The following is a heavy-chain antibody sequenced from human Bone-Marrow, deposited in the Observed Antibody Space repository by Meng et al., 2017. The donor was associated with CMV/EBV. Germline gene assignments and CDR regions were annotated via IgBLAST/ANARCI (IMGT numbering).Heavy chain of an antibody. D-gene: IGHD3-3*01. V-gene: IGHV6-1*01. CDR1: GDSVSSNSAA. CDR3: ARDPRFLEWLSFYY. J-gene: IGHJ4*02. CDR2: TYYRSKWYN. Sequence: SQTLSLTCAISGDSVSSNSAAWNWIRQSPSRGLEWLGRTYYRSKWYNDYAVSVKSRITINPDTSKNQFSLQLNSVTPEDTAVYYCARDPRFLEWLSFYYWDQGPLDPVSS.